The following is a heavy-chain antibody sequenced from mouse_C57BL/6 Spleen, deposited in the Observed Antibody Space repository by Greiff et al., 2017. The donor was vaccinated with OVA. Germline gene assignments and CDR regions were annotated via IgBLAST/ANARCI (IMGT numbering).Heavy chain of an antibody. Sequence: QVQLQQSGAELARPGASVKLSCKASGYTFTSYGISWVKQRTGQGIEWIGEIYPRSGNTYYNEKFKGKATLTADKSSSTAYMELRSLTSEDSAVYFCAHIYDGYPYYFDYWGQGTTLTVSS. CDR2: IYPRSGNT. CDR1: GYTFTSYG. V-gene: IGHV1-81*01. CDR3: AHIYDGYPYYFDY. J-gene: IGHJ2*01. D-gene: IGHD2-3*01.